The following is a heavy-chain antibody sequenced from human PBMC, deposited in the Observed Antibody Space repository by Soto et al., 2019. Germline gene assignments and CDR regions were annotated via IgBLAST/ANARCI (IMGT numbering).Heavy chain of an antibody. Sequence: GGSLRLSCAASGFTFSSYWMHWVRQAPGKGLVWVSRINSDGSSTSYADSVKGRFTISRDNAKNTLYLQMNSLRAEDTAVYYCATHDFWSGLGGTYYMDVWGKGTTVTVSS. D-gene: IGHD3-3*01. V-gene: IGHV3-74*01. CDR3: ATHDFWSGLGGTYYMDV. CDR2: INSDGSST. J-gene: IGHJ6*03. CDR1: GFTFSSYW.